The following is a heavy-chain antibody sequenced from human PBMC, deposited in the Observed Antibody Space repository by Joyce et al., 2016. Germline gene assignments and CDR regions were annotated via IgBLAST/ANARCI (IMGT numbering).Heavy chain of an antibody. D-gene: IGHD2-2*01. CDR2: LSQDGNEK. CDR3: VKTKSYCSTYSCHSMDFRLDD. J-gene: IGHJ4*02. Sequence: QVQLVESGGGVVQHGRSLRLSCAASGFSFSTYGMHWVRQAPGKGLEWVAVLSQDGNEKYYADARKGRFTISRDKSRNTVFLQMNSLRPEDTAIYYCVKTKSYCSTYSCHSMDFRLDDWGQGILVTVSS. V-gene: IGHV3-30*18. CDR1: GFSFSTYG.